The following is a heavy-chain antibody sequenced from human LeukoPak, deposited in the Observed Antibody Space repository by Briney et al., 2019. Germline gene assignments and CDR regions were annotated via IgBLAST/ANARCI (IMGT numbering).Heavy chain of an antibody. V-gene: IGHV3-7*01. CDR1: AFTLSNYW. J-gene: IGHJ4*02. CDR3: ARDRGYSTFGY. Sequence: GGSLRLSCAASAFTLSNYWMSWVRQAPGKGLEWVANIKEDGSEINYVDSVKGRFTISRDNAKNSLYLQMNSLRVDDTAVYYCARDRGYSTFGYWGQGTLVTVSS. CDR2: IKEDGSEI. D-gene: IGHD4-23*01.